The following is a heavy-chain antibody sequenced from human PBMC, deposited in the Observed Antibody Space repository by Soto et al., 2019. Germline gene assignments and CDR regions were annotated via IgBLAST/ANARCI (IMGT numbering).Heavy chain of an antibody. Sequence: GPSVKVSCKASGYTFTSYGISWVRQAPGQGLEWMGWISAYNGNTNYAQKLQARVTMTTDTSTSTAYMELRSLRSDDTAVYYCARDLDIVATRDDAFDIWGQGTMVTVSS. CDR1: GYTFTSYG. D-gene: IGHD5-12*01. CDR2: ISAYNGNT. V-gene: IGHV1-18*01. J-gene: IGHJ3*02. CDR3: ARDLDIVATRDDAFDI.